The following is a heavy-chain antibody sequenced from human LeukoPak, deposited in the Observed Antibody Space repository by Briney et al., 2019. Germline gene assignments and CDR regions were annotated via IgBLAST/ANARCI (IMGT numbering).Heavy chain of an antibody. CDR1: GFSISSYY. CDR2: IYYSGST. Sequence: SETLSLTCTVSGFSISSYYWIWNRQPPGKGLEGIGYIYYSGSTNYNPSLKSRVTISVDTSKNQFTLKLSSVTAAHTAVYYCARVSIVSGWYFDYWGQGTLVTVSS. CDR3: ARVSIVSGWYFDY. J-gene: IGHJ4*02. V-gene: IGHV4-59*01. D-gene: IGHD6-19*01.